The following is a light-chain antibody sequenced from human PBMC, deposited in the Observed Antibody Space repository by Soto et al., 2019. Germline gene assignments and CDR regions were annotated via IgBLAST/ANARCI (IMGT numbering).Light chain of an antibody. CDR1: SANIGTGYD. CDR3: QSFDSSPFYV. CDR2: CNS. V-gene: IGLV1-40*01. J-gene: IGLJ1*01. Sequence: QSVLRQPPAVSGAPGQRVTVSCTGSSANIGTGYDVHWYQQLPGTAPKLLIYCNSNRRSGVPDRFSGSKSGTPASLAITGLPAEDEADYSCQSFDSSPFYVFGTGTKLTVL.